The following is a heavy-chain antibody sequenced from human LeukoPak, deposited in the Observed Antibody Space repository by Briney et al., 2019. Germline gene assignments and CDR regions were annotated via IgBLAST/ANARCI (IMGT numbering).Heavy chain of an antibody. V-gene: IGHV4-61*02. J-gene: IGHJ6*03. CDR1: GGSISSGSYY. D-gene: IGHD3-10*01. CDR3: ARHRYYYRSGSYYGAPYYMDV. Sequence: SQTLSLTCTVSGGSISSGSYYWSWIRQPAGKGLEWIGRIYTSGSTNYNPSLKSRVTISVDTSKNQFSLKLSSVIAADTAVYYCARHRYYYRSGSYYGAPYYMDVWGKGTTVTISS. CDR2: IYTSGST.